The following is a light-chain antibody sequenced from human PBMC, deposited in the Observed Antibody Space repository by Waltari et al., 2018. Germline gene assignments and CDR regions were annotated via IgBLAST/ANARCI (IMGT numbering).Light chain of an antibody. CDR2: DAS. CDR3: QQYNSYPYT. J-gene: IGKJ2*01. CDR1: QSINSW. V-gene: IGKV1-5*01. Sequence: DIQMTQSPSTLSASVGDRVTITCRGSQSINSWLAWYQQKPGKAPKLLIYDASSLESGVPSRFSGRGSGSEFTLTISSLQPDDFTTYYCQQYNSYPYTFGQGTKLEIK.